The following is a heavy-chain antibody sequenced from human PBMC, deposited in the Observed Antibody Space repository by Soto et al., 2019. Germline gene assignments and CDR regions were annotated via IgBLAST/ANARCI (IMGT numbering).Heavy chain of an antibody. V-gene: IGHV4-61*01. Sequence: PSETLSLTCSVSVGSVSSCYYSWNWIRQPPGKGLEWIGYINYSGVTQYNPSLKSRVTTSVDTSKNQFSLKVNSVTAADTALYYCARDADGDYFDYWGQATLVTVSS. D-gene: IGHD4-17*01. CDR1: VGSVSSCYYS. J-gene: IGHJ4*02. CDR2: INYSGVT. CDR3: ARDADGDYFDY.